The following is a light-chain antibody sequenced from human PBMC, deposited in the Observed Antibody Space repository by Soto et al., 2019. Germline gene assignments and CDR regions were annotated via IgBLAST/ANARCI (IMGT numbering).Light chain of an antibody. V-gene: IGKV1-5*01. CDR2: DAS. CDR1: QSISSW. CDR3: QQYNSYSPSLT. J-gene: IGKJ4*01. Sequence: DIQMTQSPSTLSASVGDRVTITCRASQSISSWLAWYQQKPGKAPRLLIYDASTLESGVPSRFSGSGSGTEFTLTISSLQPDDFATYYCQQYNSYSPSLTFGGGTKGEI.